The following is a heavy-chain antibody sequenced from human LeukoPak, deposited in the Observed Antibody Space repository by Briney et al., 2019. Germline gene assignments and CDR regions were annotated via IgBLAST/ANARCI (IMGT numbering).Heavy chain of an antibody. CDR2: IYHTGNT. J-gene: IGHJ5*02. Sequence: SQTLSLTCTVSGASITSGDYSWNWMRQPPGKDLEWIGYIYHTGNTYLNPSLKSRVTISVDTSKNQFSLKLSSVTAADTAVYYCASYSSGWINWFDPWGQGTLVTVSS. V-gene: IGHV4-30-2*05. D-gene: IGHD6-19*01. CDR1: GASITSGDYS. CDR3: ASYSSGWINWFDP.